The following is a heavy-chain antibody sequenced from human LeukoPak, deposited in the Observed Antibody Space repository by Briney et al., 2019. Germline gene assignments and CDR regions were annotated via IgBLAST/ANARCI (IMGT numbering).Heavy chain of an antibody. CDR3: AKDFDAYNYGIFDY. J-gene: IGHJ4*02. CDR1: GFTLSSYG. D-gene: IGHD5-24*01. Sequence: PGGSLRLSCAASGFTLSSYGMHWVRQAPGRGLEWVTFIRNDGNNQYYADSVKGRFTVSRDNSKRALYLQMNSLRAEDTAVYYCAKDFDAYNYGIFDYWGQGTLVTVSS. V-gene: IGHV3-30*02. CDR2: IRNDGNNQ.